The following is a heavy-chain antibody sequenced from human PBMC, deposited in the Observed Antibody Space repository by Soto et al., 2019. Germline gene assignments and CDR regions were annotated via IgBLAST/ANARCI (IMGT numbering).Heavy chain of an antibody. CDR3: ARDAGYSYGYN. CDR2: IIPILGIA. Sequence: SVKVSCKASGGTFSSYTISWVRQAPGQGLEWMGRIIPILGIANYAQKVQGRVTITADKSTSTAYMELSRLRSEDTAVYFCARDAGYSYGYNWGQGTLVPVSS. D-gene: IGHD5-18*01. J-gene: IGHJ4*02. V-gene: IGHV1-69*04. CDR1: GGTFSSYT.